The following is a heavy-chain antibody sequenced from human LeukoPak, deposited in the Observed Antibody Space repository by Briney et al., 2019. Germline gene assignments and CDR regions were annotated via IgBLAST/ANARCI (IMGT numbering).Heavy chain of an antibody. D-gene: IGHD3-9*01. V-gene: IGHV1-2*02. CDR2: INLNRGGT. Sequence: TVSLSCEASGYTLTGSYMHGVRQAPGQGSEWMGWINLNRGGTNSAQKFPGRVTMTTDTSISTAYMELSRLRSDDTAVYYCARSPHILAGENFDYWGQGTVVTVSS. CDR3: ARSPHILAGENFDY. J-gene: IGHJ4*02. CDR1: GYTLTGSY.